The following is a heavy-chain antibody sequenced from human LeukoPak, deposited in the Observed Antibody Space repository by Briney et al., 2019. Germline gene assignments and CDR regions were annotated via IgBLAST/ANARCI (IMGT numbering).Heavy chain of an antibody. D-gene: IGHD3-10*01. J-gene: IGHJ4*02. CDR3: AREDGSGSYSDY. V-gene: IGHV3-33*08. Sequence: GGSLRLSCAASGFTFSSYWMHWVRQAPGKGLEWVAFIRYDGSNKYYADSVKGRFTISRDNSKNTLYLQMNSLRAEDTAVYYCAREDGSGSYSDYWGQGTLVTVSS. CDR2: IRYDGSNK. CDR1: GFTFSSYW.